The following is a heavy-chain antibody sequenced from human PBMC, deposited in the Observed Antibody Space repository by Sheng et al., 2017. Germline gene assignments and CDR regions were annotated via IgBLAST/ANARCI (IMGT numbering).Heavy chain of an antibody. D-gene: IGHD6-13*01. Sequence: QVQLQQWGAGLLKPSETLSLTCAVYGGSFSGYYWSWIRQPPGKGLEWIGEINHSGSTNYNPSLKSRVTISVDTSKNQFSLKLSSVTAADTAVYYCARGPGIAAAGYYFDYWGQGTLVTVSS. CDR2: INHSGST. V-gene: IGHV4-34*01. CDR1: GGSFSGYY. J-gene: IGHJ4*02. CDR3: ARGPGIAAAGYYFDY.